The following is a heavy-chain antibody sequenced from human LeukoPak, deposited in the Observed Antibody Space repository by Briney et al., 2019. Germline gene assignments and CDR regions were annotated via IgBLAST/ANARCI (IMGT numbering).Heavy chain of an antibody. D-gene: IGHD1-26*01. CDR1: GGTIGGYY. CDR2: IYKSGST. V-gene: IGHV4-4*07. Sequence: SETLSLTCSVSGGTIGGYYWNWIRQSAGKGLEWIGRIYKSGSTNYIPSLKSRVTISIDKSNNQFSLILRSVTAADTAVYYCARNQSTSRETYFDYWGQGTLVTVSS. J-gene: IGHJ4*02. CDR3: ARNQSTSRETYFDY.